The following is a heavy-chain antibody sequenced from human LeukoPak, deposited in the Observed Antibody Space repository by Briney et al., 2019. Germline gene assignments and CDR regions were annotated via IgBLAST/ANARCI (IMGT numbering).Heavy chain of an antibody. CDR3: TRVWDCSGGSCYYFDY. D-gene: IGHD2-15*01. CDR2: IKSKTDGGTT. Sequence: PGGSLRLSCAASGFTFSNAWMSWVRQAPGKGLEWVGRIKSKTDGGTTDYAAPVKGRFTISRDDSKKTLYLQMNSLKTEDTAVYYCTRVWDCSGGSCYYFDYWGQGTLVTVSS. CDR1: GFTFSNAW. J-gene: IGHJ4*02. V-gene: IGHV3-15*01.